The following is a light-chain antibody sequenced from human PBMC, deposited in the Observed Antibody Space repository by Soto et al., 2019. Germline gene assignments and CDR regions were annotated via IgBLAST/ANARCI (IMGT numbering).Light chain of an antibody. J-gene: IGKJ1*01. CDR2: RAS. V-gene: IGKV3-15*01. CDR3: HQYSNWPPWT. CDR1: QSLGGN. Sequence: MTQSPATLALSPGATAXVSCRASQSLGGNLAWYQQKPGQAPRLLIFRASSRAKGVPARFSASGSGTEFTLTISGLQSEDFAVYYCHQYSNWPPWTFGPGTKVDI.